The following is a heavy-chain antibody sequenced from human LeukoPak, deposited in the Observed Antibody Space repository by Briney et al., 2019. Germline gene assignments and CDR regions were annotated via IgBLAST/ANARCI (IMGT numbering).Heavy chain of an antibody. CDR1: GGTFSSYA. V-gene: IGHV1-69*05. CDR3: ASAPRYSSSWYRVLTYFDY. D-gene: IGHD6-13*01. CDR2: IIPIFGTA. Sequence: SVKVSCKASGGTFSSYAVSWVRQAPGQGLEWMGGIIPIFGTANYAQKFQGRVTITTDESTSTAYMELSSLRSEDTAVYYCASAPRYSSSWYRVLTYFDYWGQGTLVTVSS. J-gene: IGHJ4*02.